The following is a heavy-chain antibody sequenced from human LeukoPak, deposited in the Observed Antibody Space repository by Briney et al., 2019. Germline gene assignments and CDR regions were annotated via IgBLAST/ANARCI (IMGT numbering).Heavy chain of an antibody. V-gene: IGHV3-53*04. J-gene: IGHJ4*02. D-gene: IGHD3-9*01. CDR1: GFTSSDYW. CDR2: IYSGGST. Sequence: PGGSLRLSCAASGFTSSDYWMAWVRQAPGKGLEWVSVIYSGGSTYYADSVKGRFTISRHNSKNTLYLQMNSLRAEDTAVYYCVTGYSLGFDYWGQGTLVTVSS. CDR3: VTGYSLGFDY.